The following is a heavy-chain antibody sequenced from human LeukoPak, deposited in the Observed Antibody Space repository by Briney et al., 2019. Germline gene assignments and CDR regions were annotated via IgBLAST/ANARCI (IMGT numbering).Heavy chain of an antibody. CDR3: ARVRGRGYYYYMDV. Sequence: ASVKVSCKTSGYFFTAYYMHWVRQAPGQGLEWMGWINPNTGATNFAQKFQDRVTMTRDTSISTAYMELSRLRSDDTAVYYCARVRGRGYYYYMDVWGKGTTVTISS. CDR1: GYFFTAYY. J-gene: IGHJ6*03. D-gene: IGHD3-10*01. CDR2: INPNTGAT. V-gene: IGHV1-2*02.